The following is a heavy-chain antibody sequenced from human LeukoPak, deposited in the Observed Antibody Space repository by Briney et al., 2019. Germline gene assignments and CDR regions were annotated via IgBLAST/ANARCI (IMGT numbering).Heavy chain of an antibody. V-gene: IGHV4-30-4*08. J-gene: IGHJ5*02. CDR2: IYYSAST. CDR3: ARASPRDYYGSGRAVT. Sequence: PSETLSLTGTVSGGSISGGNYGWGWIRQPRGKRLGWSGSIYYSASTYYNPYLKSRVTISVSTSKNKFPLKLSSVTAADTAVYYCARASPRDYYGSGRAVTWGQGTLVTVSS. D-gene: IGHD3-10*01. CDR1: GGSISGGNYG.